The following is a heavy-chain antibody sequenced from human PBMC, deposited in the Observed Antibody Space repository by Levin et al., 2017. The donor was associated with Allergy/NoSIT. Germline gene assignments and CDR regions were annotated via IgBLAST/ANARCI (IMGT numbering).Heavy chain of an antibody. CDR1: GFTFSSYA. D-gene: IGHD5-18*01. CDR2: ISGSGGGT. CDR3: AKDGPDSYGYGGYYFDY. Sequence: LSLTCAASGFTFSSYAMSWVRQAPGKGLEWVSAISGSGGGTYYADSVKGRFTISRDNSKNTLYLQMNSLRAEDTAVYYCAKDGPDSYGYGGYYFDYWGQGTLVTVSS. J-gene: IGHJ4*02. V-gene: IGHV3-23*01.